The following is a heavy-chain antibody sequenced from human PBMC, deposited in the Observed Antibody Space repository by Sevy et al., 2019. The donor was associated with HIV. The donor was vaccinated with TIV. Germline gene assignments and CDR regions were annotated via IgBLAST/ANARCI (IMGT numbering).Heavy chain of an antibody. D-gene: IGHD2-15*01. CDR3: AREMLVTPGYFDY. J-gene: IGHJ4*02. CDR2: ISSSSSSTM. CDR1: GFTISDYY. Sequence: GGSLRLSCAASGFTISDYYMSWIRQAPGKGLEGVSYISSSSSSTMYYADSVKGRFTISRDNAKNSLYLQMNSLRAEDTAVYYCAREMLVTPGYFDYWGQGTLVTVSS. V-gene: IGHV3-11*04.